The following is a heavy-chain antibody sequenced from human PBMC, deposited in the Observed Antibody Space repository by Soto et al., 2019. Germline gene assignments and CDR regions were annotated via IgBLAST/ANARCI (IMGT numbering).Heavy chain of an antibody. V-gene: IGHV3-74*03. Sequence: GGSLRLSCGASGFDFSNYWMHWVRQAPGKGLVWVSRINGDGSNTKYADSVKGRFTISRDNARNTVYLQMNSLRADDTAVYYCARDQTTGDWFDAWGQGALVTVSS. J-gene: IGHJ5*02. CDR3: ARDQTTGDWFDA. CDR1: GFDFSNYW. CDR2: INGDGSNT. D-gene: IGHD4-17*01.